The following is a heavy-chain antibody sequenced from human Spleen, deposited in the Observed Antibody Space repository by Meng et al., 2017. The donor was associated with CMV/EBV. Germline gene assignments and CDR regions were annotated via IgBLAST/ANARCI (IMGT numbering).Heavy chain of an antibody. CDR3: ARERGSGGYCSTTNCYRGYYYYYGMDV. D-gene: IGHD2-2*02. V-gene: IGHV3-21*01. Sequence: GESLKISCAASEFTFSSFSMTWVRQAPGKGLEWVSSISTSGSYIYYADSVKGRFTIPRDNANNSLYLQMNSLRAEDTAVYYCARERGSGGYCSTTNCYRGYYYYYGMDVWGQGTTVTVSS. CDR1: EFTFSSFS. J-gene: IGHJ6*02. CDR2: ISTSGSYI.